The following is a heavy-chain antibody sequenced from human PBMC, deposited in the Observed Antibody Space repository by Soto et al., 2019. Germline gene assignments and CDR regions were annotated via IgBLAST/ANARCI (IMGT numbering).Heavy chain of an antibody. D-gene: IGHD6-13*01. Sequence: ASVKVSCKASGFTFSSSAVQWVRQARGQGLEWMGWISAYNGNTNYAQKLQGRVTMTTDTSTSTAYMELRSLRSDDTAVYYCARDSAAGSYYYYGMDVWGQGTTVTSP. V-gene: IGHV1-18*01. CDR1: GFTFSSSA. J-gene: IGHJ6*02. CDR3: ARDSAAGSYYYYGMDV. CDR2: ISAYNGNT.